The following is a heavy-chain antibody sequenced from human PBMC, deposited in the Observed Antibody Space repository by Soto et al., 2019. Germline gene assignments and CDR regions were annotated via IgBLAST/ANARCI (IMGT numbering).Heavy chain of an antibody. CDR2: VNPNTGVT. V-gene: IGHV1-2*02. J-gene: IGHJ5*02. Sequence: SVKVSCKAAGYTLTAFYMNWVRQAPGQGLEWMGWVNPNTGVTKDAQKFQGRFTITRDTSMNTAYMELSGLTSDDTAVYYCTTLRLDPWGQGTLVPVSS. CDR3: TTLRLDP. D-gene: IGHD3-9*01. CDR1: GYTLTAFY.